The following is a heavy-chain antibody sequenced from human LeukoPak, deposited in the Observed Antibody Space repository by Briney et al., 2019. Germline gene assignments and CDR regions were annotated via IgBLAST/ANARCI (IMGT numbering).Heavy chain of an antibody. V-gene: IGHV1-18*01. J-gene: IGHJ4*02. CDR2: ISAYNGDT. D-gene: IGHD3-22*01. CDR3: ARDNPYYYLY. CDR1: GYTFSNYG. Sequence: ASVKVSCKASGYTFSNYGISWMRQAPGQGLEWMGWISAYNGDTKYLQNLQGRVTMTTDTSTGTAYMELRSLTSDDTAVYYCARDNPYYYLYWGQGTLVTVSS.